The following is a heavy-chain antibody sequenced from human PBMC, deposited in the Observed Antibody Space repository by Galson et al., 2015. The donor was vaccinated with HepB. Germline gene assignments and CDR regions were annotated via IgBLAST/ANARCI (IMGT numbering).Heavy chain of an antibody. CDR2: IRYDGSNK. V-gene: IGHV3-30*02. CDR3: AKDKTRYFDVGLHYYYGMDV. J-gene: IGHJ6*02. D-gene: IGHD3-9*01. Sequence: SLRLSCAASGFTFSSYGMHWVRQAPGKGLEWVAFIRYDGSNKYYADSVKGRFTISRDNSKNTLYLQMNSLRAEDTAVYYCAKDKTRYFDVGLHYYYGMDVWGQGTTVTVSS. CDR1: GFTFSSYG.